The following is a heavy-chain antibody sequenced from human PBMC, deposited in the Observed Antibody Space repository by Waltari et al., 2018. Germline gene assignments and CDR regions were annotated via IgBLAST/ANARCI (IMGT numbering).Heavy chain of an antibody. CDR2: VDPEDGET. CDR3: ATSPGYCSGGSCYSVDP. D-gene: IGHD2-15*01. J-gene: IGHJ5*02. V-gene: IGHV1-69-2*01. CDR1: GYTFTDYY. Sequence: EVQLVQSGAEVKKPGATVKISCKASGYTFTDYYMHWVQQAPGKGLEWMGRVDPEDGETIYAEKFQGRVTITADTSTDTAYMELSSLRSEDTAVYYCATSPGYCSGGSCYSVDPWGQGTLVTVSS.